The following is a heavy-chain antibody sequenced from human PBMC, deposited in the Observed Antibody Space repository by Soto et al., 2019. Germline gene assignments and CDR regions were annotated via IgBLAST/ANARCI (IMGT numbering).Heavy chain of an antibody. CDR3: ALDLRVHRRSEYTLF. J-gene: IGHJ2*01. CDR1: GGSISRGGYY. V-gene: IGHV4-31*03. D-gene: IGHD3-16*01. Sequence: SETLSLTCTVSGGSISRGGYYWSWIRQHPGKGLEWVGYSYYTGSSYYNPSLKSRVTISVDASKNQLSLRLASVTAADTAVYYCALDLRVHRRSEYTLFWGPRTLGTGS. CDR2: SYYTGSS.